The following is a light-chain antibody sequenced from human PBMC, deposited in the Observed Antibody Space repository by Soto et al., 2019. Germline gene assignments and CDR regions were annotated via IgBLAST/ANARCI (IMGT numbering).Light chain of an antibody. CDR3: ISYTSSSTWV. CDR2: EVS. V-gene: IGLV2-14*01. J-gene: IGLJ3*02. Sequence: QSALTQPASVSGSPGQSITISCTGTSSDVGAYNYVSWYQQHPGKAPKLMLYEVSNRPSGVSDRFSGSRSGNTASLTISGLQAEDESDYYCISYTSSSTWVFGGGTKVTVL. CDR1: SSDVGAYNY.